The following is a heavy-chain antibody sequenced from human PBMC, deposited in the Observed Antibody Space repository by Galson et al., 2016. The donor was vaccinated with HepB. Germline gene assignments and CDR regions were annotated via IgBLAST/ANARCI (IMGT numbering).Heavy chain of an antibody. V-gene: IGHV3-53*01. CDR2: LYSDGRT. D-gene: IGHD6-19*01. J-gene: IGHJ1*01. CDR3: AKLGGWYGSGYSQH. CDR1: GVTVSSRY. Sequence: SLRLPCAASGVTVSSRYMSWVRHAPGAGREGVPVLYSDGRTGYADSGKGRFSITRDNSKNTLYLHMNSLRAEDTAVYYCAKLGGWYGSGYSQHWGQGTLVTVSS.